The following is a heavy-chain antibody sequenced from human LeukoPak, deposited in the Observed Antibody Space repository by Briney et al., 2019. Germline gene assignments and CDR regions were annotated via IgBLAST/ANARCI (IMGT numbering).Heavy chain of an antibody. Sequence: GGSLRLSCAASGFTFSSYEMNWVRQAPGKGLEWVSYISSSGTTMFYADSVKGRFTISRDNAKNSLFLQMNSLRDEDTAVYYCARGGVWGQGTLVTVSS. V-gene: IGHV3-48*03. J-gene: IGHJ4*02. D-gene: IGHD3-16*01. CDR2: ISSSGTTM. CDR1: GFTFSSYE. CDR3: ARGGV.